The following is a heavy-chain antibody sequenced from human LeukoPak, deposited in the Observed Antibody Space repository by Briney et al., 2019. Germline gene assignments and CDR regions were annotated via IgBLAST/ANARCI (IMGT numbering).Heavy chain of an antibody. Sequence: GGTLRLSCAASGFTFSSYGMSWVRQAPGKGLEWVSAISGSGGSTYYADSVKGRFTISRDNSKNTLYLQMNSLRAEDTAVYYCAKASRRDYYDSSGYYGHDAFDIWGQGTMVTVSS. CDR3: AKASRRDYYDSSGYYGHDAFDI. CDR2: ISGSGGST. D-gene: IGHD3-22*01. V-gene: IGHV3-23*01. J-gene: IGHJ3*02. CDR1: GFTFSSYG.